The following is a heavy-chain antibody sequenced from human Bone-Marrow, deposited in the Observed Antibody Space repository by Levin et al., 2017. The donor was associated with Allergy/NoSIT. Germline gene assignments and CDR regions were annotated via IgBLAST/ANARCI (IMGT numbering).Heavy chain of an antibody. J-gene: IGHJ2*01. CDR1: GGSFSGYY. V-gene: IGHV4-34*01. CDR3: ARGRGVVVPAATPRRYFDL. Sequence: SQTLSLTCAVYGGSFSGYYWSWIRQPPGKGLEWIGEINHSGSTNYNPSLKSRVTISVDTSKNQFSLKLSSVTAADTAVYYCARGRGVVVPAATPRRYFDLWGRGTLVTVSS. D-gene: IGHD2-2*02. CDR2: INHSGST.